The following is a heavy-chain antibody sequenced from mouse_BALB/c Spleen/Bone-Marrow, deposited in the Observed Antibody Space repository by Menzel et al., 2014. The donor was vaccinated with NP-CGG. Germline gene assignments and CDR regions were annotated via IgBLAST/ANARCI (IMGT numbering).Heavy chain of an antibody. CDR1: GFNIXDTY. Sequence: EVNVVESGAELVKPGASVKLSCTASGFNIXDTYVHWVKQRPEQGLEWIGRIDPANGNTKYDPKFQGKATITADTSSNTAYLQLSSLTSEDTAVYYCARYYYGFYFDYWGQGTTLTVSS. D-gene: IGHD1-1*01. CDR3: ARYYYGFYFDY. V-gene: IGHV14-3*02. CDR2: IDPANGNT. J-gene: IGHJ2*01.